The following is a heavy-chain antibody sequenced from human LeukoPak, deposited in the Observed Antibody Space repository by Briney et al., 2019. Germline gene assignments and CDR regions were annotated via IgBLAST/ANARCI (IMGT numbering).Heavy chain of an antibody. CDR2: IYYSGST. Sequence: TSETLSLTCTVSGGSISSSSYYWGWIRQPPGKGLEWIGSIYYSGSTYYNPSLKSRVTISVDTSKNQFSLKLSSVTAAGTAVYYCARHSPPNWSGYYTPFDYWGQGTLVTVSS. D-gene: IGHD3-3*01. J-gene: IGHJ4*02. CDR1: GGSISSSSYY. V-gene: IGHV4-39*01. CDR3: ARHSPPNWSGYYTPFDY.